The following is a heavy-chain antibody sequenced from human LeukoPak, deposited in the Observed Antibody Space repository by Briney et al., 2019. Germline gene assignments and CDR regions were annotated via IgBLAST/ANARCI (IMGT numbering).Heavy chain of an antibody. CDR3: AKSKVWFGELLSGFDY. CDR2: ISSSGSTI. Sequence: GGSLRLSCAASGFTFSSYEMNRVRQAPGKGLEGVSYISSSGSTIYYADSVKGRFTISRDNSKDTLYLQMNSLRAEDTAVYYCAKSKVWFGELLSGFDYWGQGTLVTVSS. J-gene: IGHJ4*02. CDR1: GFTFSSYE. V-gene: IGHV3-48*03. D-gene: IGHD3-10*01.